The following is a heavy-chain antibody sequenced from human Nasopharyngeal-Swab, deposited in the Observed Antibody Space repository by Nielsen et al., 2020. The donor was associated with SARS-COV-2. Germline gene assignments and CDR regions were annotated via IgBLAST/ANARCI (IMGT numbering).Heavy chain of an antibody. CDR1: GISLTTGGVG. V-gene: IGHV2-5*01. CDR2: IYWNDDK. CDR3: AHSRAYSGSYLDY. D-gene: IGHD1-26*01. Sequence: SGPTLVKPTQTLTLTCTLSGISLTTGGVGVAWIRQPPGKALEWLALIYWNDDKHFSPSLKSRLTITKDTSKNQVVLTMTNVDPVDTATYYCAHSRAYSGSYLDYWGQGTLVTVSS. J-gene: IGHJ4*02.